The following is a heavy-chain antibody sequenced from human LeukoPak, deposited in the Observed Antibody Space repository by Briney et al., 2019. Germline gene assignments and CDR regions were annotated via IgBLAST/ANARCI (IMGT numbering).Heavy chain of an antibody. J-gene: IGHJ4*02. CDR2: IYYSGST. V-gene: IGHV4-39*01. CDR1: GGSISSSTYY. CDR3: ARLSGGTQWLAPFDY. D-gene: IGHD6-19*01. Sequence: PSETLSLTCTVSGGSISSSTYYWDWIRQPPGKGLEWIGTIYYSGSTYYNASLKSRLTISVDTSKNQFSLKLSSVTAADTAVYYCARLSGGTQWLAPFDYWGQGTLVTVSS.